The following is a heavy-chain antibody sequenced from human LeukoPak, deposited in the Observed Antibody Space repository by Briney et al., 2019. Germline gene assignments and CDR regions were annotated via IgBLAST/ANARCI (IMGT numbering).Heavy chain of an antibody. D-gene: IGHD3-22*01. CDR3: ARGYSSGYYYYYYYMDV. CDR2: IYYSGST. V-gene: IGHV4-39*07. CDR1: GGSISSSSYY. Sequence: SETLSLTCTVSGGSISSSSYYWGWIRQPPGKGLEWIGSIYYSGSTYYNPSLKSRVTISVDTSKNQFSLKLSSVTAADTAVYYCARGYSSGYYYYYYYMDVWGKGTTVTVSS. J-gene: IGHJ6*03.